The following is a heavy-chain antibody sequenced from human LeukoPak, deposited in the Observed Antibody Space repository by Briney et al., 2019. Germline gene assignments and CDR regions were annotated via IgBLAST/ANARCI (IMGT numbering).Heavy chain of an antibody. Sequence: PGGSLRLSCAASGFTFSSYAMSWVRLAPGKGLEWVSAISGSGGSTYYADSVKGRFTISRDNSKNTLYLQMNSLRAEDTAVYYCATEVFGRDYYDSSGYSYWGQGTLVTVSS. CDR2: ISGSGGST. V-gene: IGHV3-23*01. D-gene: IGHD3-22*01. J-gene: IGHJ4*02. CDR3: ATEVFGRDYYDSSGYSY. CDR1: GFTFSSYA.